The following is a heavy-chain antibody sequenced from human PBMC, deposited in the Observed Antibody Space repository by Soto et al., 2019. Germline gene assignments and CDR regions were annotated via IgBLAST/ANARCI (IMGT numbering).Heavy chain of an antibody. CDR3: ARQHGHTTSENWFDP. D-gene: IGHD1-1*01. Sequence: QVHLVQSGVEVKTPGASVKVSCQASGYTFFTYDISWVRQAPGQGLEWMGWISTYSGDTKYAQKFQGRVTMTTDTSTTTAYLELRSLRSDDTAVYYGARQHGHTTSENWFDPWGQGTLVTVSS. CDR2: ISTYSGDT. CDR1: GYTFFTYD. V-gene: IGHV1-18*01. J-gene: IGHJ5*02.